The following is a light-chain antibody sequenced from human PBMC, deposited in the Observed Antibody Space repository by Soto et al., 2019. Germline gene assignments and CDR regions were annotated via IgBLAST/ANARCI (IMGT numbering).Light chain of an antibody. V-gene: IGKV3-20*01. CDR3: QQHGSASWT. CDR1: QGISSGY. Sequence: EIVLTQSPGTMSLSPGEGATLSCRASQGISSGYLAWYQQRPGQAPRLLIYGASNRATGIPDRFSGSGSGTDFTLTISRLEPEDVAMYYCQQHGSASWTFGQGTQVEFK. J-gene: IGKJ1*01. CDR2: GAS.